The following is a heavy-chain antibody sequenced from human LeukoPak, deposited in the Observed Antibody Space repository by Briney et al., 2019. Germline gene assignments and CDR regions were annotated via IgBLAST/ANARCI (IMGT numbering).Heavy chain of an antibody. CDR2: IRYDGSNK. Sequence: GGSLRLSCAASGFTFSSYAMSWVRQAPGKGLEWVAFIRYDGSNKYYADSVKGRFTISRDNSKNTLYLQMNSLRAEDTAVYYCAKDYTSSAPYYMDVWGKGTTVTISS. CDR1: GFTFSSYA. D-gene: IGHD2-2*02. CDR3: AKDYTSSAPYYMDV. V-gene: IGHV3-30*02. J-gene: IGHJ6*03.